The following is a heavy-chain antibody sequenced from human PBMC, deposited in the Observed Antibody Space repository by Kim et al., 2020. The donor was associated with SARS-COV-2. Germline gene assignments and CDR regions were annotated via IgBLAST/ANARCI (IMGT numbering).Heavy chain of an antibody. CDR3: ANPGRDYSNY. V-gene: IGHV3-23*01. J-gene: IGHJ4*02. CDR2: T. D-gene: IGHD4-4*01. Sequence: TYYAASVKGRFTISRDNSKNTLYLQMNSLRAEDTAVYYCANPGRDYSNYWGQGTLVTVSS.